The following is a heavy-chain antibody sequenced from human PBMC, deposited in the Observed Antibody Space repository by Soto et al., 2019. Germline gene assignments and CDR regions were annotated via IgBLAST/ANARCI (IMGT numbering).Heavy chain of an antibody. CDR3: AKYQWLRLKTLGG. CDR2: IRSKAYGGTT. D-gene: IGHD5-12*01. J-gene: IGHJ4*02. V-gene: IGHV3-49*04. CDR1: GFTFGDYS. Sequence: GGSLRLSCTASGFTFGDYSMSWVRQAPGRGLEWVGFIRSKAYGGTTEYAASVKGRFIISRDDSKSIAYLQMNSLKTEDTAVYYCAKYQWLRLKTLGGWGQGTLVTVYS.